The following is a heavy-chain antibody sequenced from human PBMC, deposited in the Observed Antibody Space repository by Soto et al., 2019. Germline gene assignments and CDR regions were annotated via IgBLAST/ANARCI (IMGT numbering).Heavy chain of an antibody. CDR3: ARESRIPYPHPYYYGMDV. V-gene: IGHV4-39*02. D-gene: IGHD2-21*01. Sequence: SDTLSLSCTVSGGAISSSSYYRGWIRQPPGKGLEWIGSIYYSGSTYYNPSLKSRVTISVDTSKNQFSLKLSSVTAADTAVYYCARESRIPYPHPYYYGMDVWGQGTTVTVSS. J-gene: IGHJ6*02. CDR2: IYYSGST. CDR1: GGAISSSSYY.